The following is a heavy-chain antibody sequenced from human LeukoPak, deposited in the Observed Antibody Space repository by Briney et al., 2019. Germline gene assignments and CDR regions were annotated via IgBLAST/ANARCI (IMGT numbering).Heavy chain of an antibody. D-gene: IGHD3-10*01. CDR2: ISGSGGST. CDR3: AKDLGYYYGSGSYPFDY. J-gene: IGHJ4*02. V-gene: IGHV3-23*01. Sequence: GGSLRLSCAASGFTFSSYGMSWVRQAPGKGLEWVSAISGSGGSTYYADSVKGRFTISRDNSKNTLYLQMNSLRAEDTAVYYCAKDLGYYYGSGSYPFDYWGQGTLVTVSS. CDR1: GFTFSSYG.